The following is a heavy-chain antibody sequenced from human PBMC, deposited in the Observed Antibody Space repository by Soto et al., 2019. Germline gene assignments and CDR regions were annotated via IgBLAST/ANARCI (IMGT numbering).Heavy chain of an antibody. CDR2: INHSGTT. CDR3: ARGPNLTTLMSGMDV. D-gene: IGHD3-9*01. CDR1: GGSFSGYS. Sequence: LSETPSLTCAVYGGSFSGYSWSWIRQPPGKGLEWIGEINHSGTTKYSPSLKSRVTISVDTSNNQFSLKLTSVTAADTALYYCARGPNLTTLMSGMDVWGQGTTVTVS. J-gene: IGHJ6*02. V-gene: IGHV4-34*01.